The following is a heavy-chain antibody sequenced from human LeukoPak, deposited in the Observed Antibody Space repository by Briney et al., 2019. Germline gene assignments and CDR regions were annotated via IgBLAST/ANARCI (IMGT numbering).Heavy chain of an antibody. CDR1: GFTFSSYW. CDR2: ISSSGSSI. V-gene: IGHV3-48*04. D-gene: IGHD2-2*01. CDR3: ARDLLIGTCSSTSCYALGALDY. J-gene: IGHJ4*02. Sequence: GGSLRLSCAASGFTFSSYWMNWVRQAPGKGLEWVSYISSSGSSIYYADSVKGRFTISRDNAKNSLYLQMNSLRAEDTAVYYCARDLLIGTCSSTSCYALGALDYWGQGTLVTVSS.